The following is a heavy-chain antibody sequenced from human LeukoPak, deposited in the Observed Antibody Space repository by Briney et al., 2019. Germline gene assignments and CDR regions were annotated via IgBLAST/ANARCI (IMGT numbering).Heavy chain of an antibody. CDR1: GGTFSSYA. J-gene: IGHJ6*03. CDR3: AKGLVLYYYYYMDV. Sequence: SVKVSCKASGGTFSSYAISWVRQAPGQGLEWMGGIIPIFGTANYAQKFQGRVTITADESTSTAYMELSSLRSEDTAVYYCAKGLVLYYYYYMDVWGKGTTVTVSS. V-gene: IGHV1-69*13. CDR2: IIPIFGTA. D-gene: IGHD4/OR15-4a*01.